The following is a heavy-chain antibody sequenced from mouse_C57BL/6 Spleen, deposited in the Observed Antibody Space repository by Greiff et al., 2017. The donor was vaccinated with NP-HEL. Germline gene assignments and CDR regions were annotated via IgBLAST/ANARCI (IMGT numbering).Heavy chain of an antibody. CDR1: GFTFSNYW. V-gene: IGHV6-3*01. D-gene: IGHD2-4*01. J-gene: IGHJ3*01. Sequence: EVKVEESGGGLVQPGGSMKLSCVASGFTFSNYWMNWVRQSPEKGLEWVAQIRLKSDNYATHYAESVKGRFTISRDDSKSSVYLQMNNLRAEDTGIYYCTDDYDFAYWGQGTLVTVSA. CDR2: IRLKSDNYAT. CDR3: TDDYDFAY.